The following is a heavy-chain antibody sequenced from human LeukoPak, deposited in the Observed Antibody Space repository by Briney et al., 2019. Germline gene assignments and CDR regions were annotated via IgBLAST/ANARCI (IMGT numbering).Heavy chain of an antibody. D-gene: IGHD5-12*01. CDR1: GGSTNTYC. Sequence: SETLSLTCTVSGGSTNTYCWSWIRQPAEKGLEWIGRIYPSGSTYFNPSLKSRVTISIDKSKNQFSLRLTSVTAADTAVYYCARDRSGYSEYYFDYWGQGSLVTVSS. CDR3: ARDRSGYSEYYFDY. V-gene: IGHV4-4*07. CDR2: IYPSGST. J-gene: IGHJ4*02.